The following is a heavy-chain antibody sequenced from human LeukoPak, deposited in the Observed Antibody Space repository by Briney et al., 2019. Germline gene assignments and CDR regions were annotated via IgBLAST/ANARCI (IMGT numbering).Heavy chain of an antibody. V-gene: IGHV4-38-2*02. CDR2: IYHSGST. CDR3: ASGRVGSMVLGISYYYAMDR. CDR1: GYSISSGYY. Sequence: SETLSLTCTVSGYSISSGYYWGWIRQPPGKGLEWIGSIYHSGSTYYNPSLKSRVTISVDTSKNQFPLTQSPVTASDTPVYYCASGRVGSMVLGISYYYAMDRWGQGTTVTVSS. D-gene: IGHD3-10*01. J-gene: IGHJ6*02.